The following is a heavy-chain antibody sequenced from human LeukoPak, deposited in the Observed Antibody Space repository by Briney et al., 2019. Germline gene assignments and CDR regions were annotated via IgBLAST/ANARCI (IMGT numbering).Heavy chain of an antibody. V-gene: IGHV4-4*07. CDR2: IYTSGST. CDR1: GGSISSYY. CDR3: ARAYSSSWYMNWFDP. J-gene: IGHJ5*02. Sequence: PSETLSLTCTVSGGSISSYYWSWIRQPAGKGLEWIGRIYTSGSTNYNPSLNSRVTISVDTSKNQFSLKLSSVTAADTAVYYCARAYSSSWYMNWFDPWGQGTLVTVSS. D-gene: IGHD6-13*01.